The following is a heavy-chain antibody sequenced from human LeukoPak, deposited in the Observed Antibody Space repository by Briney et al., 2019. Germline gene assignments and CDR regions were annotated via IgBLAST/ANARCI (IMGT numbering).Heavy chain of an antibody. J-gene: IGHJ4*02. CDR2: ICDGGGST. V-gene: IGHV3-23*01. CDR1: GFTFYNYA. CDR3: AKGTLYYGSGSYPRY. Sequence: GRSLRLSCAASGFTFYNYAMSWVRQAPGKGLEWVSTICDGGGSTYYADSVKGRFTISRDNSKNTLYLQMNSLRAEDTAVYYCAKGTLYYGSGSYPRYWGQGTLVTVSS. D-gene: IGHD3-10*01.